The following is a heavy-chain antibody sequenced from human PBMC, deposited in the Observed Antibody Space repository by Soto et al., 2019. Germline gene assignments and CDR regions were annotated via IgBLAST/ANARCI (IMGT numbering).Heavy chain of an antibody. Sequence: QVQLVQSGAEVKKPGSSVKVSCKTPGGTFSNYGLTWVRQAPGQGLEWLGGIIRIFGTAKYAQKFQGRVTITADESTSTDYMELTSLKSDDTAVYYCARASGMSYFDSWGQGTLVTVSS. CDR3: ARASGMSYFDS. J-gene: IGHJ4*02. V-gene: IGHV1-69*01. CDR1: GGTFSNYG. CDR2: IIRIFGTA.